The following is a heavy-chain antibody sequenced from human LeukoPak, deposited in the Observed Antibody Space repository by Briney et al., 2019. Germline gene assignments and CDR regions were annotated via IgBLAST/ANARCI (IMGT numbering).Heavy chain of an antibody. Sequence: SETLSLTCTVSGDSITSYYWSWIRQPPGKGLEWIGYIYYSGSANYNPSLKSRVTTSINTSKNQFSLKLSSVTAADTAVYYCARLGRSSGTGDWGQGTLVTVSS. J-gene: IGHJ4*02. CDR1: GDSITSYY. CDR3: ARLGRSSGTGD. CDR2: IYYSGSA. D-gene: IGHD6-19*01. V-gene: IGHV4-59*08.